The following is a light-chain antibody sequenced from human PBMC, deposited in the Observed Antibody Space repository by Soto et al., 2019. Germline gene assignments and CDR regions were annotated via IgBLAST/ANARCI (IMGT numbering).Light chain of an antibody. Sequence: QSALTQSRSVSGSPGQSVSISCTGARSDVGGYDYVSWYQQHPDKAPKVIIYDVIKRPSGVPDRFSGSKSGNTASLTISGLQSDDEADYYCCSYAGSYSYVFGPGTKLTVL. CDR2: DVI. CDR1: RSDVGGYDY. CDR3: CSYAGSYSYV. J-gene: IGLJ1*01. V-gene: IGLV2-11*01.